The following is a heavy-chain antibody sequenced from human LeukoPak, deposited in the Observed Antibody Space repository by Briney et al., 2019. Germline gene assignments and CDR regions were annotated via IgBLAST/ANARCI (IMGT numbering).Heavy chain of an antibody. V-gene: IGHV3-30*02. CDR1: GFTFSSYG. CDR3: AKDGFLLFWSGPGV. Sequence: PGGSLRLSCAASGFTFSSYGMHWVRQAPGKGLEGVAFIRYDGSNKYYADSVKGRFTISRDNSKNTLYLQMNSLRAEDTAVYYCAKDGFLLFWSGPGVWGQGTMVTVSS. J-gene: IGHJ3*01. D-gene: IGHD3-3*01. CDR2: IRYDGSNK.